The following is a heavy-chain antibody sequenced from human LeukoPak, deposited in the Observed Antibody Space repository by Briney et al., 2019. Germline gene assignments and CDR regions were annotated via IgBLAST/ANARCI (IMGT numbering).Heavy chain of an antibody. V-gene: IGHV3-73*01. CDR3: TRGDY. Sequence: PGGSLRLSCAASGFTFSASAMHGVRQASGKGLVWVGRIRSKTDNYATSHAASVKGRFAISREDSKNTAYLQMNSLKTEDTAVYYCTRGDYWGQGTLVTVSS. CDR2: IRSKTDNYAT. J-gene: IGHJ4*02. CDR1: GFTFSASA.